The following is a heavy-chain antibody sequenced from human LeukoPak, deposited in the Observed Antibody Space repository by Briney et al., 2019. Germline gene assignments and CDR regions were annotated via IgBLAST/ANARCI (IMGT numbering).Heavy chain of an antibody. V-gene: IGHV3-53*01. CDR1: GFSVNNDY. CDR2: LHTNYNT. J-gene: IGHJ4*02. CDR3: ARDRPYGGLNGFDY. Sequence: SGGSLRLACLASGFSVNNDYMSWVRQAPGKGLEWVSVLHTNYNTYYADSVKGRFTISRDNSKNTLYLQMNSLRVEDTAVYSCARDRPYGGLNGFDYWGQGTLVTVSS. D-gene: IGHD4/OR15-4a*01.